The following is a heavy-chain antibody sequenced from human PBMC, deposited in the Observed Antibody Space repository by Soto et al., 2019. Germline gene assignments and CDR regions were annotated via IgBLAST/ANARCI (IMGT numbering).Heavy chain of an antibody. V-gene: IGHV4-61*01. D-gene: IGHD4-4*01. CDR1: GGSVSSGSYY. CDR3: ARERTDDYNFDY. J-gene: IGHJ4*02. Sequence: PSETLSLTCTVSGGSVSSGSYYWSWIRQPPGKGLEWIGYIYYSGSTNYNPSLKSRVTISVDTSKNQFSLKLTSVTAADTAVYYCARERTDDYNFDYWGQGTLVTVSS. CDR2: IYYSGST.